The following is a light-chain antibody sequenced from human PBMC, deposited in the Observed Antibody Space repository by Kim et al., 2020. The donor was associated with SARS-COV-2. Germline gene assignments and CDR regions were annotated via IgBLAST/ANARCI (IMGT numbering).Light chain of an antibody. V-gene: IGKV3-15*01. J-gene: IGKJ1*01. Sequence: EIVMTQSPATLSVSPGERATLSCRASQSVSSNLAWYHQKPGQAPRLLIYGASTRATGIPARFSGSGSGTEFTLTISSLQSEDFAVYYCQQYDNWPRTFCQGTKVDIK. CDR2: GAS. CDR1: QSVSSN. CDR3: QQYDNWPRT.